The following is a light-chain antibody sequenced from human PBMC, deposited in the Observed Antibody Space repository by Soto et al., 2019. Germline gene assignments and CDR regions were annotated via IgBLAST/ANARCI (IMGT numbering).Light chain of an antibody. CDR3: QQYGSSPPWT. V-gene: IGKV3-20*01. J-gene: IGKJ1*01. Sequence: IVLTQAPCTLSLSPWERATLSFMSIQSVSSSYLAWYQQKPGQAPRLLIYGASSRATGIPDRFSGSVSGTGFTLTISRQEPEDFAVYYCQQYGSSPPWTFGQGTKVDIK. CDR1: QSVSSSY. CDR2: GAS.